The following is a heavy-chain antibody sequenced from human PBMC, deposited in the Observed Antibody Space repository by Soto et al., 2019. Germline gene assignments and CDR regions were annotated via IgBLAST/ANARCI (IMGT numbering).Heavy chain of an antibody. J-gene: IGHJ6*02. D-gene: IGHD6-19*01. V-gene: IGHV1-69*13. CDR2: IIPMFGTA. CDR1: GGTFSSYA. CDR3: AREQGGGPMAVAYYYYYGMDV. Sequence: AASVKVSCKASGGTFSSYAISWVRQAPGQGLEWMGGIIPMFGTANYAQKFQGRVTITADESTSTAYMELSSLRSEDTAVYYCAREQGGGPMAVAYYYYYGMDVWGQGTTVTVSS.